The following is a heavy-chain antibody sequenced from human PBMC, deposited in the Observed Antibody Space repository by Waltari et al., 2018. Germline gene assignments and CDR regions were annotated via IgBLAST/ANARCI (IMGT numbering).Heavy chain of an antibody. J-gene: IGHJ5*02. CDR3: TTGGDSSSSGEGWFDP. CDR2: MNPNSGNT. V-gene: IGHV1-8*01. D-gene: IGHD6-6*01. Sequence: QVQLVQSGAEVKKPGASVKVSCKASGYTFTSYDISWVRQAHGQGLEWMGWMNPNSGNTGYAQKFQGRVTMTMNTSISTAYMELSSLRSEDTAVYYCTTGGDSSSSGEGWFDPWGQGTLVSVSS. CDR1: GYTFTSYD.